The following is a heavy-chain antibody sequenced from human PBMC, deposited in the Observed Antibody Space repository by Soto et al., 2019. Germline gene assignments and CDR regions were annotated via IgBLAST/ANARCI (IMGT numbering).Heavy chain of an antibody. D-gene: IGHD6-19*01. CDR1: GLTFSNAW. Sequence: PGGSLRLSCAASGLTFSNAWMSWVRQAPGKGLEWVGRFKSKGDGGAADYPAPVKGRFSISRDESKNTVYLQMNSLNTEATAVYFCTTEMRHTSGWYGAFDIWGQGTTVTVSS. V-gene: IGHV3-15*01. J-gene: IGHJ3*02. CDR2: FKSKGDGGAA. CDR3: TTEMRHTSGWYGAFDI.